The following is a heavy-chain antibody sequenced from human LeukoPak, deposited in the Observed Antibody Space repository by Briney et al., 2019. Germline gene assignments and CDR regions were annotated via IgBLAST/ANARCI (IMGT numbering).Heavy chain of an antibody. J-gene: IGHJ5*02. D-gene: IGHD2-15*01. Sequence: SETLSLTCTVSGGSISSYYWSWIRQPPGKGLEWIGYIYYSGSTNYNPPLKSRVTISVDTSKNQFSLKLGSVTAADTAVYYCARGYCSGGSCYGPWGQGTLVTVSS. CDR1: GGSISSYY. V-gene: IGHV4-59*01. CDR2: IYYSGST. CDR3: ARGYCSGGSCYGP.